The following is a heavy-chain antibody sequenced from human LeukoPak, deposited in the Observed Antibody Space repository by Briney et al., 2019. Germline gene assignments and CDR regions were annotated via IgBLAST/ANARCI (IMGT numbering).Heavy chain of an antibody. J-gene: IGHJ5*02. Sequence: ASVKVSCKASGYTFTGYYMHWVRQAPGQGLEWMGWINPNSGGTNYAQKLQGRVTMTTGTSTSTAYMELRSLRSDDTAVYYCARDQAQWLVQVWFDPWGQGTLVTVSS. V-gene: IGHV1-2*02. CDR1: GYTFTGYY. CDR3: ARDQAQWLVQVWFDP. CDR2: INPNSGGT. D-gene: IGHD6-19*01.